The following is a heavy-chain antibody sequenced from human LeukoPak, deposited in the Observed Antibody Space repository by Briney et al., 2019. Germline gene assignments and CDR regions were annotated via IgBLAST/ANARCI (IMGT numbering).Heavy chain of an antibody. J-gene: IGHJ4*02. CDR2: ISGSGGST. V-gene: IGHV3-23*01. CDR3: AKDRYYYGSGSYPTPDY. D-gene: IGHD3-10*01. Sequence: PGGSLRLSCAASGFTFSSYEMNWVRQAPGKGLEWVSGISGSGGSTYYADSVKGRFTISRDNSKNTLYLQMNSLRAEDTAVYYCAKDRYYYGSGSYPTPDYWGQGTLVTVSS. CDR1: GFTFSSYE.